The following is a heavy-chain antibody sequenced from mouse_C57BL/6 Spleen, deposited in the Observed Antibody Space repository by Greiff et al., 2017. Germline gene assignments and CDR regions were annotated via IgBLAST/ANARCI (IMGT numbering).Heavy chain of an antibody. CDR2: INPNYGTT. CDR1: GYSFTDYN. V-gene: IGHV1-39*01. J-gene: IGHJ4*01. Sequence: EVQVVESGPELVKPGASVKISCKASGYSFTDYNMNWVKQSNGKSLEWIGVINPNYGTTSYNQKFKGKATLTVDQSSSTAYMQLNSLTSEDSAVYYCARSGGYYDYPRAMDYWGQGTSVTVSS. D-gene: IGHD2-4*01. CDR3: ARSGGYYDYPRAMDY.